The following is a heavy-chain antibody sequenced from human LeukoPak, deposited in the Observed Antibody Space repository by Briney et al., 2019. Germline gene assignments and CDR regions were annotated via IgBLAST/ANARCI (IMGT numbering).Heavy chain of an antibody. CDR2: ISSSSSTI. CDR3: ARDLTGLLWFGESGFDY. V-gene: IGHV3-48*04. D-gene: IGHD3-10*01. Sequence: GGSLRLSCAASGFTFSSYSMNWVRQAPGKGLEWVSYISSSSSTIYYADSVKGRFTISRDNAKNSLYLQMNSLRAEDTAVYYCARDLTGLLWFGESGFDYWGQGTLVTVSS. J-gene: IGHJ4*02. CDR1: GFTFSSYS.